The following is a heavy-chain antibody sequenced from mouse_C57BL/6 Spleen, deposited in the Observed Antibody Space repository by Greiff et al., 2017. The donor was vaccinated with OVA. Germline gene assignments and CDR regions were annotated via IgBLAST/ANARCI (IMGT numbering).Heavy chain of an antibody. J-gene: IGHJ3*01. V-gene: IGHV1-55*01. D-gene: IGHD1-1*01. CDR1: GYTFTSYW. CDR3: ARGGYGSSYVWFAY. Sequence: VKLQQPGAELVKPGASVKMSCKASGYTFTSYWITWVKQRPGQGLEWIGDIYPGSGSTNYNEKFKSKATLTVDTSSSTAYMQLSSLTSEDSAVYYCARGGYGSSYVWFAYWGQGTLVTVSA. CDR2: IYPGSGST.